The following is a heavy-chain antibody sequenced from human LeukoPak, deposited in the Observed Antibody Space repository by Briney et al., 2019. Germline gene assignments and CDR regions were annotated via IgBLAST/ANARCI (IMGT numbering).Heavy chain of an antibody. J-gene: IGHJ1*01. D-gene: IGHD6-13*01. CDR2: ISAYNGNT. CDR1: GYTFTSYG. V-gene: IGHV1-18*01. Sequence: EASVKVSCKASGYTFTSYGISWVRQAPGRGLEWMGWISAYNGNTNYAQKLQGRVTMTTDTSTSTAYMELRSLRSDDTAVYYCARAPSLRSSSWYAEYFQHWGQGTLVTVSS. CDR3: ARAPSLRSSSWYAEYFQH.